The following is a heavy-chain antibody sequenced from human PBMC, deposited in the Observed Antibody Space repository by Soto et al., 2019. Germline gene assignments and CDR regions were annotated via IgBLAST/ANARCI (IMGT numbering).Heavy chain of an antibody. CDR3: ARDASSVVAPSDY. Sequence: GGSLRLSCAASGFTFSSYVMSWVRQPPGKGLEWVSGISGSGGSTNYADSVKGRFTISRDNSKNTLYLQMNSLRAEDTAIYYCARDASSVVAPSDYWGQGTLVTVSS. V-gene: IGHV3-23*01. D-gene: IGHD2-15*01. J-gene: IGHJ4*02. CDR2: ISGSGGST. CDR1: GFTFSSYV.